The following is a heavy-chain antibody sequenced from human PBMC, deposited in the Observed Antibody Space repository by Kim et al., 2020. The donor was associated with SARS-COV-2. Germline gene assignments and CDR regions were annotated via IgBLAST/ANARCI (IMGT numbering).Heavy chain of an antibody. CDR3: TSTRRGYSFGCPDY. CDR1: GFTFSSYA. V-gene: IGHV3-30*04. Sequence: GGSLRLSCAASGFTFSSYAMHWVRQAPGKGLEWVAVISCDRSNKYYADSVKGRFTISRDNSKNTLYLQMNSLRAEDTAVYYCTSTRRGYSFGCPDYWGQGTLVTVSS. CDR2: ISCDRSNK. J-gene: IGHJ4*02. D-gene: IGHD5-18*01.